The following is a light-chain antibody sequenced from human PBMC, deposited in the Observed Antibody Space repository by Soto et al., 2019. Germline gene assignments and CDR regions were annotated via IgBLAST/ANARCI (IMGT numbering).Light chain of an antibody. Sequence: DIQMTQSPSTLSASVGDRVTITCRARQIIGTWLAWYQQKPGKAPKLLIYTTSSLESGVPSRFSGSGSGTEFTLTISSLQPDDFATYYCQQYNDFPYTFGQGTKLEIK. J-gene: IGKJ2*01. CDR3: QQYNDFPYT. CDR1: QIIGTW. V-gene: IGKV1-5*03. CDR2: TTS.